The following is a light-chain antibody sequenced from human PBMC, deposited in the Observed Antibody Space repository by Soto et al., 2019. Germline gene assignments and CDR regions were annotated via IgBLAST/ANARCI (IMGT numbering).Light chain of an antibody. CDR1: ISDVGGYNY. CDR2: EVS. J-gene: IGLJ2*01. CDR3: SSYTSSSTLV. V-gene: IGLV2-14*01. Sequence: QSDLTQPASVSGSPGQSITISCTGTISDVGGYNYVSWYQQHPGKAPKLMMSEVSNRPSGVSNRFSGSKSGNTASLTISGLQAEDEADYYCSSYTSSSTLVFGGGTQLTVL.